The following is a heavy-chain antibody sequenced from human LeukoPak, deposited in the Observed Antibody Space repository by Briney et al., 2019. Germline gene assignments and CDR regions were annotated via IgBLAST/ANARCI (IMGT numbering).Heavy chain of an antibody. D-gene: IGHD6-13*01. J-gene: IGHJ4*02. V-gene: IGHV4-4*02. CDR2: IYHSGST. CDR1: GGSISSSNW. Sequence: PSETLSLTCAVSGGSISSSNWWSWVRQPPGKGLEWIGEIYHSGSTNYNPSLKSRVTISVDKSKNQFSLKLSSVTAADTAVYYCARHSGVYSSSWYSGYFDYWGQGTLVTVSS. CDR3: ARHSGVYSSSWYSGYFDY.